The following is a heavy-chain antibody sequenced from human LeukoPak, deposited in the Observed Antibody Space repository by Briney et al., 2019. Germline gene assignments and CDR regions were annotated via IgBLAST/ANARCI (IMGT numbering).Heavy chain of an antibody. D-gene: IGHD3-22*01. CDR3: AREREGDDSSGYLDY. CDR1: GGSISSGGYS. J-gene: IGHJ4*02. Sequence: SETLSLTCAVSGGSISSGGYSWSWIRQPPGKGLEWIGYIYHSGSTYYNPSLKSRVTISVDRSKNQFSLKLSSVTAADTAVYYCAREREGDDSSGYLDYWGQGTLVTVSS. CDR2: IYHSGST. V-gene: IGHV4-30-2*01.